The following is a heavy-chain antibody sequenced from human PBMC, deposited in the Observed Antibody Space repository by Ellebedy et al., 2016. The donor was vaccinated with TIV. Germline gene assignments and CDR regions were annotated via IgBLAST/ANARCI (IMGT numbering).Heavy chain of an antibody. Sequence: GESLKISCAASGFTFSGAAIHWVRQASGKGLEWVGRIRSKAHFYATAYAASVRGRFAISRDDSNNTAYLQMNRLKTEDTAVYYCTYGGSPVDYWGQGTLVTVSS. CDR1: GFTFSGAA. V-gene: IGHV3-73*01. CDR2: IRSKAHFYAT. J-gene: IGHJ4*02. D-gene: IGHD2-15*01. CDR3: TYGGSPVDY.